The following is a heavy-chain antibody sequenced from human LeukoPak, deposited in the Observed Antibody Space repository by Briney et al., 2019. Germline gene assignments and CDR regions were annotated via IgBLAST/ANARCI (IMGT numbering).Heavy chain of an antibody. CDR2: IYTSGST. D-gene: IGHD3-3*01. CDR3: ARGGSWDFWSDNALRFDP. J-gene: IGHJ5*02. V-gene: IGHV4-4*07. Sequence: SETLSLTCTVSGGSISSYYWSWIRQPAGKGLEWIGRIYTSGSTNYNPSLKSRVTMSVDTSKNQFSLKLSSVTAADTAVYYCARGGSWDFWSDNALRFDPWGQGTLVTVSS. CDR1: GGSISSYY.